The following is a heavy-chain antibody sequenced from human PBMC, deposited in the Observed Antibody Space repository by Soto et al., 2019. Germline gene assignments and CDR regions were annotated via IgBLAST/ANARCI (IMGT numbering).Heavy chain of an antibody. V-gene: IGHV3-23*01. CDR2: ISGGGGNT. Sequence: PGGSLRLSCAASGFTFSIYAMTWVRQSPGKGLEWVSAISGGGGNTYYADSVKGRFIISRDNSGNTLFLQMNSLRAEDTAVYYCAKVMMAGTYFYGVDVWGQGTTVTVSS. J-gene: IGHJ6*02. D-gene: IGHD6-19*01. CDR3: AKVMMAGTYFYGVDV. CDR1: GFTFSIYA.